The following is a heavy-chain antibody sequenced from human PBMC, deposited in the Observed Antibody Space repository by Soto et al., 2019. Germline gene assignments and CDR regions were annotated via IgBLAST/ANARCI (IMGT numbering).Heavy chain of an antibody. Sequence: EVQLVESGGRLVKPGGSLRLSCAASGFALSTYSIGWVRQAPGKGLEWVSFTINFDGSLYYADSVKGRFAISRDNAKKSASLQMNSLRAEDTAVYYCAREEGYCGGGSCFRSAFDLWGQATVVTVSS. CDR1: GFALSTYS. D-gene: IGHD2-15*01. J-gene: IGHJ3*01. CDR3: AREEGYCGGGSCFRSAFDL. V-gene: IGHV3-21*01. CDR2: TINFDGSL.